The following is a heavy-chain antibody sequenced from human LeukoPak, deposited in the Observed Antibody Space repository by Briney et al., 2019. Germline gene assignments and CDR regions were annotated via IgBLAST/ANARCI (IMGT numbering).Heavy chain of an antibody. D-gene: IGHD2-2*01. CDR2: INPNSGGT. V-gene: IGHV1-2*02. CDR1: GYTFTGYY. CDR3: ARGYSTSTSCYPFDY. J-gene: IGHJ4*02. Sequence: ASVKVSCKASGYTFTGYYMHWVRQAPGQGLEWMGWINPNSGGTNYAQKFQGRVTMTRDTSISTAYMELSRLRSDDTAVYYCARGYSTSTSCYPFDYWGQGTLVTVSS.